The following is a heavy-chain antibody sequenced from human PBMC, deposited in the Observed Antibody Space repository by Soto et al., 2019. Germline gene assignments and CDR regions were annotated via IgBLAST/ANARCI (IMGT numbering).Heavy chain of an antibody. D-gene: IGHD3-22*01. V-gene: IGHV1-69*13. CDR3: AIPRGDYYDGSGYYYFDY. J-gene: IGHJ4*02. CDR1: GGTFTSYA. Sequence: GSSVKLSCKASGGTFTSYAISSVRQAPGQGLEWMGGIIPIFGTANYAQKFQGRVTITADESTSTAYMELSSLRSEDTAVYYCAIPRGDYYDGSGYYYFDYCGQGTLVTVSS. CDR2: IIPIFGTA.